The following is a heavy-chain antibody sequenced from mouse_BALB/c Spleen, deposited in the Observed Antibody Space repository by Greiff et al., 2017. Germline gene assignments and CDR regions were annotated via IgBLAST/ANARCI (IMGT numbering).Heavy chain of an antibody. V-gene: IGHV14-1*02. CDR2: IDPENGNT. D-gene: IGHD1-1*01. Sequence: EVQLQQSGAELVRPGALVKWSCKASGFNIKDYYMHWVKQRPEQGLEWIGWIDPENGNTIYDPKFQGKASITADTSSNTAYLQLSSLTSEDTAVYYCARGVVATDAYWGQGTLVTVSA. CDR3: ARGVVATDAY. CDR1: GFNIKDYY. J-gene: IGHJ3*01.